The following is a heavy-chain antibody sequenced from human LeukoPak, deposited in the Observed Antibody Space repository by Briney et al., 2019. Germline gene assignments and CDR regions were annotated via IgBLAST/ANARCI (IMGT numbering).Heavy chain of an antibody. CDR1: GGSISSGGYY. Sequence: SETLSLTCTVSGGSISSGGYYWSWIRQPPGKGLEWIGYIYHSGSTYYNPSLKSRVTISVDRSKNQFSLKLSSVTAADTALYYCARVLWCGGDCTDAFDIWGQGTMVTVSS. CDR3: ARVLWCGGDCTDAFDI. V-gene: IGHV4-30-2*01. D-gene: IGHD2-21*02. CDR2: IYHSGST. J-gene: IGHJ3*02.